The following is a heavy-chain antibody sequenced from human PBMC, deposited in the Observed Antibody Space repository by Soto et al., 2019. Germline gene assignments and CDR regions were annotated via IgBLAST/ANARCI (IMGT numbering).Heavy chain of an antibody. V-gene: IGHV3-23*01. CDR2: ISGPGGVI. D-gene: IGHD6-13*01. CDR3: AKDRIEDVSSWYDSYDY. Sequence: EVQLLESGGGSVQPGRSLTLSCAASGFTFRSFAISWVRQAPGKGLEWVSTISGPGGVIYYSDSVKGRFTISRNSSRNTVYLQMNGLRADDTAVYYCAKDRIEDVSSWYDSYDYWGQGTLVTVSS. CDR1: GFTFRSFA. J-gene: IGHJ4*02.